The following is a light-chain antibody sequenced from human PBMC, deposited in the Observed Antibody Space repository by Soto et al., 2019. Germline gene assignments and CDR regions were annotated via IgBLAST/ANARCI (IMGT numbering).Light chain of an antibody. CDR3: QQYGSSPPIT. V-gene: IGKV3-20*01. CDR1: QSVSSSY. J-gene: IGKJ5*01. Sequence: EIVLTRSPGTLSLSPGERATLSCRASQSVSSSYLAWYQQKPGQAPRLLIYGASTRATGIRDRFSGSGSGTDFTLTISRLEPEDFAVYYCQQYGSSPPITFGQGTRLEI. CDR2: GAS.